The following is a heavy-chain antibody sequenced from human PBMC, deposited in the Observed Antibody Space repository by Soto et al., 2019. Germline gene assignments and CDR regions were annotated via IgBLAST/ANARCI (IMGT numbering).Heavy chain of an antibody. CDR2: IGIGSSTT. CDR1: GFTFRNYG. Sequence: PGGSLRLSCAASGFTFRNYGMNWVRQAPGKGLEWVSYIGIGSSTTYYADSVKGRFTISRDNAKNSLYLQMNSLRAEDTALYYCARTTKRITIFGVVIRILDYWGQGTLVTVSS. D-gene: IGHD3-3*01. J-gene: IGHJ4*02. CDR3: ARTTKRITIFGVVIRILDY. V-gene: IGHV3-48*04.